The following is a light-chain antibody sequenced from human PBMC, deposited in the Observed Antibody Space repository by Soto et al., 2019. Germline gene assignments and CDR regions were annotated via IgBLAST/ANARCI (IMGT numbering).Light chain of an antibody. J-gene: IGLJ2*01. CDR2: DVS. CDR1: SSDVGGYKY. V-gene: IGLV2-11*01. Sequence: QSALTQPRSVSGSPGQSVTISCTGTSSDVGGYKYVSWYQQHPGKVPNLIIYDVSERPSGVPDRFSGSKSGNTASLSISGAEAGDEADYYCQVWDSTTEHVVFGGGTKLTVL. CDR3: QVWDSTTEHVV.